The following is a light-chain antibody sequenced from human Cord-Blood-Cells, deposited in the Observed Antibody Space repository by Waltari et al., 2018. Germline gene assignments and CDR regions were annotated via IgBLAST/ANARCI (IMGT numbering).Light chain of an antibody. CDR3: SSYTSSSTYV. J-gene: IGLJ1*01. Sequence: QSALTQPASVSGSPGQSITISCTGTSSDVGGYNYVSWYQQHPGKAPKLMIYEVSNRPLGVSNRCSGSKSGNTASLTISGLQAEDEADYYCSSYTSSSTYVFGTGTKVTVL. CDR2: EVS. V-gene: IGLV2-14*01. CDR1: SSDVGGYNY.